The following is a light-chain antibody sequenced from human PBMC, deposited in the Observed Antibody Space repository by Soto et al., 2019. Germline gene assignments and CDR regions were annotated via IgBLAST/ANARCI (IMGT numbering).Light chain of an antibody. Sequence: EIVLTQSPGTLSLSPGERATLSCRASQSVSSSYLAWYQQKPGQAPRLLIHGASIRATGIPDRFSGSGSWTDLSLTISRLEPEDCSVYYSQQYGSSPRTFGQGTTVKIK. V-gene: IGKV3-20*01. CDR3: QQYGSSPRT. CDR1: QSVSSSY. CDR2: GAS. J-gene: IGKJ1*01.